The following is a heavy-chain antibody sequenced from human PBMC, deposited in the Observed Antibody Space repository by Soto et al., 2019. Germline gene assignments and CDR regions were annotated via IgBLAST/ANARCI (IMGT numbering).Heavy chain of an antibody. D-gene: IGHD6-6*01. CDR3: ATFSSYNGMGV. CDR2: IYSGDSDT. Sequence: GEALKISWKGSGYRSTNYWIAWVRQMSGKGLEWMGIIYSGDSDTRYSPSFQGQVTISVDKSISTAYLQWSSLKASDTAMYYCATFSSYNGMGVWGQGTTVTVSS. CDR1: GYRSTNYW. V-gene: IGHV5-51*01. J-gene: IGHJ6*02.